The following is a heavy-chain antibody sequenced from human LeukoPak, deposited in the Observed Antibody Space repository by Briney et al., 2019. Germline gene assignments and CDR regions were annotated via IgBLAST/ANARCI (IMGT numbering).Heavy chain of an antibody. D-gene: IGHD3-3*01. CDR2: INPNSGGT. J-gene: IGHJ4*02. V-gene: IGHV1-2*02. CDR1: GYIFTTYY. CDR3: ARDSDFWSGYYEDY. Sequence: GASVKVSCKASGYIFTTYYMHWLRQAPGQGPEWMGWINPNSGGTNYAQKFQGRVTMTRDTSISTAYMELSRLRSDDTAVYYCARDSDFWSGYYEDYWGQGTLVTVSS.